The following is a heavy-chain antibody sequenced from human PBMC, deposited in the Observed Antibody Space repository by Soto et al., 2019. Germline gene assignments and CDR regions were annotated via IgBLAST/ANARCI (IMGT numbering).Heavy chain of an antibody. Sequence: SETLSLTCSVSGGPITSRSYFWGWIRQPPGKGLEWIGNIYYSGNTYYNPSLKSRVTISVDASQSQFSLKLTSVTAADTAVYYCARFRDFSYWFDPWGQGTQVTVSS. D-gene: IGHD3-3*01. CDR2: IYYSGNT. CDR3: ARFRDFSYWFDP. CDR1: GGPITSRSYF. V-gene: IGHV4-39*01. J-gene: IGHJ5*02.